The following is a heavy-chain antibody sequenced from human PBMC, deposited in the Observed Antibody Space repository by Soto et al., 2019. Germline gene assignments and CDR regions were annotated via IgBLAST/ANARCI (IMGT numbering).Heavy chain of an antibody. V-gene: IGHV1-58*01. J-gene: IGHJ6*02. CDR2: IVVGSGST. CDR3: AADASQDDFWSSYPYYFYSMDV. D-gene: IGHD3-3*01. Sequence: SVKVSCKASGITFRGSAVQWMRQARGQPLEWIGRIVVGSGSTTYAQIVQERITITRDTSTSTVHMDLRSLTPEDTAMYYWAADASQDDFWSSYPYYFYSMDVWGQGTLVTVSS. CDR1: GITFRGSA.